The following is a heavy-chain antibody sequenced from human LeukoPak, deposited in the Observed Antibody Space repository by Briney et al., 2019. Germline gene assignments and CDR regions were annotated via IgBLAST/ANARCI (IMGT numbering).Heavy chain of an antibody. V-gene: IGHV4-34*01. CDR2: INYSGST. D-gene: IGHD3-16*02. J-gene: IGHJ4*02. CDR3: AREGGFYRPLDY. CDR1: GGSFSGYY. Sequence: SETLSLTCAVYGGSFSGYYWSWIRQPPGKGLEWVGEINYSGSTNSNPSLKSRVTISVDKSENHISLRLTSVTAADTAVYYCAREGGFYRPLDYSGQGILVTVSS.